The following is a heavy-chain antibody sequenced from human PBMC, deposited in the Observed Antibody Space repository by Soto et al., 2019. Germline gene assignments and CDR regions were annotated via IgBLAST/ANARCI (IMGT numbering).Heavy chain of an antibody. Sequence: QVQLVESGGGVVQPGRSLRLSCAASGFIFSSYGMHWVRQAPGKGLEWVAVISYDGSNKYYADSVKGRFTISRDNSKNTLYLQMNSLRAEDTAVYYCAKAISPYSGSYFEYFQHWGQGTLVTVSS. CDR3: AKAISPYSGSYFEYFQH. CDR1: GFIFSSYG. D-gene: IGHD1-26*01. CDR2: ISYDGSNK. V-gene: IGHV3-30*18. J-gene: IGHJ1*01.